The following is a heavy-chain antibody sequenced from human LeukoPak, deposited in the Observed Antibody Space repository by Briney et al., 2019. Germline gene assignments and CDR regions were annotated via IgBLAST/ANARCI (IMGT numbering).Heavy chain of an antibody. CDR3: ARRSIHAKSGRNDY. V-gene: IGHV3-30-3*01. J-gene: IGHJ4*02. CDR2: ISYDGSNK. CDR1: GFTFSSYA. Sequence: PGGSLRLSCAASGFTFSSYAMHWVRQAPGKGLEWVAVISYDGSNKYYADSVKGRSTISRDNSKNTLYLQMNSLRAEDTAVYYCARRSIHAKSGRNDYWGQGTLVTVSS. D-gene: IGHD2-2*02.